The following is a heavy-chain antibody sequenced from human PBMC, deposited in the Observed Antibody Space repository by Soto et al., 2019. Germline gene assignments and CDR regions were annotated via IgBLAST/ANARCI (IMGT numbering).Heavy chain of an antibody. J-gene: IGHJ6*02. CDR1: GYSFTSYW. CDR2: IYPGDSET. V-gene: IGHV5-51*01. D-gene: IGHD1-1*01. CDR3: ARHSRTTGTTTPYGMDV. Sequence: GESLKISCKGSGYSFTSYWIGWVRQMPGKGLEWMGIIYPGDSETRYSPSFQGQVTISADKSISTAYLQWSSLKASDTAMYYCARHSRTTGTTTPYGMDVWGQGTTVTVS.